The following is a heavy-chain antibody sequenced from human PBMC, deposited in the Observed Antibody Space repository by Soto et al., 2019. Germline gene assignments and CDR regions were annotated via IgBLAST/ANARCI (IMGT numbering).Heavy chain of an antibody. CDR1: GFTFSSYA. V-gene: IGHV3-30-3*01. CDR3: ARERLGGDPYYYFFLGMDV. D-gene: IGHD4-17*01. J-gene: IGHJ6*02. Sequence: PXGSLILSCAAAGFTFSSYAMNWVRQAPGKGLDWVAVISYDGSNKYCADSVKGRFTISRDIQKNTLYLQMNSVRAEDTAVYYCARERLGGDPYYYFFLGMDVRGQGTTVTVSS. CDR2: ISYDGSNK.